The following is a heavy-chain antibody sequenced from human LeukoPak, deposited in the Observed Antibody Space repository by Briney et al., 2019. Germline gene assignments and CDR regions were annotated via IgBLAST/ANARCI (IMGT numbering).Heavy chain of an antibody. Sequence: ASVKVSCKASGYTFTKYGITWVRQAPGQGLEWMGWISTYNGNTNYAQKLQGRVTMTTDTSTSTAYMELRSLISDDAAVYYCARGDDYGDHWGLYWGQGTLVTVSS. CDR2: ISTYNGNT. CDR1: GYTFTKYG. J-gene: IGHJ4*02. CDR3: ARGDDYGDHWGLY. D-gene: IGHD4-17*01. V-gene: IGHV1-18*01.